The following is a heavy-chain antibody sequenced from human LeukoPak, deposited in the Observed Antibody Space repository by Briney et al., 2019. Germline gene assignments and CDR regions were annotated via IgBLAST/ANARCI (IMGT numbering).Heavy chain of an antibody. V-gene: IGHV3-23*01. CDR3: AKDAGGAGASTFDY. CDR2: IGGRGGSI. CDR1: GFTFSSHT. Sequence: GGSLRLSCAASGFTFSSHTMSWVRQAPGKGLEWVSTIGGRGGSIYYADAVKGRFTISRDNSKNTLSLQMNSLKAEDTAIYYCAKDAGGAGASTFDYWGQGTLVTVSS. D-gene: IGHD3-10*01. J-gene: IGHJ4*02.